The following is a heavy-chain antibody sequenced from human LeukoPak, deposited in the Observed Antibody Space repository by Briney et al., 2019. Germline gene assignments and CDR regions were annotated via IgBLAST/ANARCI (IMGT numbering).Heavy chain of an antibody. CDR2: ISSSRSYI. V-gene: IGHV3-21*01. CDR3: ARVSQYGSCYDY. CDR1: GFTFSSYS. J-gene: IGHJ4*02. Sequence: GGSLRLSCAASGFTFSSYSMNWVRQAPGKGLEWVSFISSSRSYIYYADSVKGRFTISRDNAKNSLYLQMNSLRAEDTAVYYCARVSQYGSCYDYWGQGTLVTVSS. D-gene: IGHD2-15*01.